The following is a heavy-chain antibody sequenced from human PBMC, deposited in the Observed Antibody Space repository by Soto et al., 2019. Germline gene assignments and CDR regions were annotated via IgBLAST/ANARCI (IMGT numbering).Heavy chain of an antibody. V-gene: IGHV3-9*01. Sequence: EVQLVESGGGLVQPGRSLRLSCAASGFTFDDYAMHWVRQAPGKGLEWVSGIGWNSGSIGYADSVKGRFTISRDNAKNSLYLQMNSLRAEDTALYYCAKEVRDGSIRYDAFDIWGQGTMVTVSS. J-gene: IGHJ3*02. CDR3: AKEVRDGSIRYDAFDI. D-gene: IGHD6-13*01. CDR2: IGWNSGSI. CDR1: GFTFDDYA.